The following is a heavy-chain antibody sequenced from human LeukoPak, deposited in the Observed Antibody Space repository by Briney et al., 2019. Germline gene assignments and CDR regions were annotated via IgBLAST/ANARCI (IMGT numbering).Heavy chain of an antibody. D-gene: IGHD2-15*01. Sequence: GGSLRLSCAASGFTFGSFPMSWVPQAPGEGLEWVPVITGSGGSTYYADSVKGRFTLSRDNSKNTLYLQMNSLRAEDTAVYYCATDPLLDYWGQGTLVTVSS. J-gene: IGHJ4*02. V-gene: IGHV3-23*01. CDR2: ITGSGGST. CDR1: GFTFGSFP. CDR3: ATDPLLDY.